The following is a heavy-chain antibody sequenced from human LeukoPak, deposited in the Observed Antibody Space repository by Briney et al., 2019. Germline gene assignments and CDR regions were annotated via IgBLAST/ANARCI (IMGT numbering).Heavy chain of an antibody. J-gene: IGHJ3*02. Sequence: GGSLRLSCAASGFTFSSYAMSWVRQAPGKGLEWVSAISGSGGSTYYADSVKGRFTISRDNSKNTLYLQMNSLRAEDTAVYYCANDYGGYVVGFDIWGQGTMVTVSS. D-gene: IGHD4-17*01. CDR1: GFTFSSYA. V-gene: IGHV3-23*01. CDR3: ANDYGGYVVGFDI. CDR2: ISGSGGST.